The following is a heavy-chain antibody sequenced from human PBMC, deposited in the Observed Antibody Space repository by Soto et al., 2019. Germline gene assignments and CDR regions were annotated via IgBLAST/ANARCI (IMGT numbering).Heavy chain of an antibody. D-gene: IGHD3-9*01. CDR1: GFTVGSNY. Sequence: GGSLRLSCAASGFTVGSNYMSWVRQAPGKGLEWVSVIYSGGSTYYADSVKGRFTISRHNSKNTLYLQMNSLRAEDTAVYYCASGVGTTFWDFGDYDIWGQGTMVTVSS. CDR2: IYSGGST. J-gene: IGHJ3*02. V-gene: IGHV3-53*04. CDR3: ASGVGTTFWDFGDYDI.